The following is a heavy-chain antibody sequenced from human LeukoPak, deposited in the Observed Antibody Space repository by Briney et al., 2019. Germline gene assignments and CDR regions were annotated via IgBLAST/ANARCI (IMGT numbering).Heavy chain of an antibody. V-gene: IGHV3-21*01. CDR2: ISRSRTYI. Sequence: GGSLRLSCAASGFTFSTYSMNGVRQAPGKGREGGSSISRSRTYIYYVDSVKGRCTISREDAKNSLYMQMNSLRAYDTAVYYCASGIYYASVHTWSPVWGQGTLVTVSS. J-gene: IGHJ4*02. CDR1: GFTFSTYS. D-gene: IGHD3-10*01. CDR3: ASGIYYASVHTWSPV.